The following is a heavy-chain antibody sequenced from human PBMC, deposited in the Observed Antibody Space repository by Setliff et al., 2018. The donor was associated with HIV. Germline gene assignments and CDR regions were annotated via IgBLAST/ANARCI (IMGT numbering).Heavy chain of an antibody. CDR2: LSYDGDNY. J-gene: IGHJ4*02. Sequence: GGSLRLSCAASGFTFNTYAMHWVRQPPGKGLEWVAALSYDGDNYYYADSVRGRFTISRDNSKNTLYLQMNSLRAEDTAVYYCARPKRGGQWLVPIDYWGQGTLVTVSS. CDR3: ARPKRGGQWLVPIDY. CDR1: GFTFNTYA. V-gene: IGHV3-30*04. D-gene: IGHD6-19*01.